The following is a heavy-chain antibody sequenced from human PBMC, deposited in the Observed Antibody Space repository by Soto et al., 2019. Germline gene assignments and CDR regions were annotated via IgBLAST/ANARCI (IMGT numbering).Heavy chain of an antibody. CDR2: ITDSGTGT. J-gene: IGHJ4*02. D-gene: IGHD6-13*01. V-gene: IGHV3-23*01. CDR1: GFTFSSCV. Sequence: EVHLLESGGGLVQPGESLRLSCGASGFTFSSCVMSWVRQAPGKGLEWVSCITDSGTGTYYADSVNGRFTISRDNSKNTMYLQMNNLRAEDTGVYYCAKGLINGRWYAADWGQGTLVTVSS. CDR3: AKGLINGRWYAAD.